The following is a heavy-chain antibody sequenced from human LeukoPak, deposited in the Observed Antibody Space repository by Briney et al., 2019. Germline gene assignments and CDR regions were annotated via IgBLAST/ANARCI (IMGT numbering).Heavy chain of an antibody. CDR1: GFTFSTYW. CDR2: IKGDGSEK. D-gene: IGHD1/OR15-1a*01. CDR3: AKNNRLYY. Sequence: PGGSLRLSCAASGFTFSTYWMSWVRQAPGEGLEWVANIKGDGSEKYYVDSVKGRFTISRDNSKNSLYLQMNSLRIQDPAFFYCAKNNRLYYWGPGTLVPLSS. J-gene: IGHJ4*02. V-gene: IGHV3-7*01.